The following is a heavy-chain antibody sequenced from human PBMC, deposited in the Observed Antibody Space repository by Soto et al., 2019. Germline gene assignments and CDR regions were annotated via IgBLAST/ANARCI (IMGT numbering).Heavy chain of an antibody. Sequence: XGSLRLSCSASGFTFSSYAMHWVRQAPGKGLEYVSAISSNGGSTYYADSVKGRFTISRDNSKNTLYLQMSSLRAEDTAVYYCVKDFFVAAADPENGYWGQGTLVTVSS. D-gene: IGHD6-13*01. J-gene: IGHJ4*02. CDR1: GFTFSSYA. CDR3: VKDFFVAAADPENGY. CDR2: ISSNGGST. V-gene: IGHV3-64D*06.